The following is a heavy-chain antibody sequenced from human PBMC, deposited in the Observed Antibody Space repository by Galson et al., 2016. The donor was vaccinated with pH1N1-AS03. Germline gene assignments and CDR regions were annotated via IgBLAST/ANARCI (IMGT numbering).Heavy chain of an antibody. CDR3: TKGWDSES. CDR1: GFIFRSYG. Sequence: SLRLSCAASGFIFRSYGMNWVRQAPGKGLEWVTFIRYDGNDRYYADSVKGRFTISRDNSKNTPYLQMNSLRPEDTAVYYCTKGWDSESWGRGILVTVSS. CDR2: IRYDGNDR. J-gene: IGHJ4*02. D-gene: IGHD3-16*01. V-gene: IGHV3-30*02.